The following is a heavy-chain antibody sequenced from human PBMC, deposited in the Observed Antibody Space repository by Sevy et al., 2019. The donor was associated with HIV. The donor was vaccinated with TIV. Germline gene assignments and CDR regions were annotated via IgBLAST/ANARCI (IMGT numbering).Heavy chain of an antibody. V-gene: IGHV3-30-3*01. CDR2: ISYDGSNK. CDR3: ARGGPGPYSSGLLFDY. Sequence: GGSLRLSCAASGFTFSSYAMHWVRQAPGKGLEWVAVISYDGSNKYYADSVKGRFTISRDNSKNTLYLQMNSLRAGDTAVYYCARGGPGPYSSGLLFDYWGQGTLVTVSS. CDR1: GFTFSSYA. J-gene: IGHJ4*02. D-gene: IGHD6-19*01.